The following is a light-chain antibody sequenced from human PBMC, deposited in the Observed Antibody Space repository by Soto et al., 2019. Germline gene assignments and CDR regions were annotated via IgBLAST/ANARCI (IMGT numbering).Light chain of an antibody. J-gene: IGKJ1*01. CDR2: KAS. CDR3: QQYNDNWT. Sequence: DIQMTQSPSTLSASLGDRVTITCRASQSISSWLAWYQQKPGTAPKLLIYKASTLQSGVPSRFSGSGSGTDFTLTITSLQPDDSATYYCQQYNDNWTFGQGTKV. CDR1: QSISSW. V-gene: IGKV1-5*03.